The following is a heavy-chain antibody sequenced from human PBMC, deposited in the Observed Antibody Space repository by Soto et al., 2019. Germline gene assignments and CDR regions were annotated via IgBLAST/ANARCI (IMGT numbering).Heavy chain of an antibody. CDR3: AHRTYNWNEFDY. V-gene: IGHV2-5*01. CDR2: IYWNDDK. J-gene: IGHJ4*02. D-gene: IGHD1-20*01. CDR1: GFSLSTSGVG. Sequence: SGPTLVHPTQTLTLTCTFSGFSLSTSGVGVGWIRQPPGKALEWLALIYWNDDKRYSPSLKSRLTITKDTSKNQVVLTMTNMDPVDTATYYCAHRTYNWNEFDYWGQGTLVTVSS.